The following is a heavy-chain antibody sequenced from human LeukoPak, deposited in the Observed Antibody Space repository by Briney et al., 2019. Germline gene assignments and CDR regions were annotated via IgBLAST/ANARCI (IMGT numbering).Heavy chain of an antibody. J-gene: IGHJ5*02. D-gene: IGHD2-2*01. CDR1: GGSISSYY. Sequence: SSETLSLTCTVSGGSISSYYWSWIRQPAGKGLEWIGRIYTSGSTNYNPSLKSRVTMSVDTSKNQFSLKLSSVTAADTAVYYCAREIVVPAAMPNWFDPWGQGTLVTVSS. CDR3: AREIVVPAAMPNWFDP. CDR2: IYTSGST. V-gene: IGHV4-4*07.